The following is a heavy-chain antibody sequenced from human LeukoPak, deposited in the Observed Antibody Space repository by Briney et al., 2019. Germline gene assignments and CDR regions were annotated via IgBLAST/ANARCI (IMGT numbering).Heavy chain of an antibody. V-gene: IGHV1-2*02. D-gene: IGHD4-23*01. Sequence: ASVKVSCKASGYTFTGYYMHWVRQAPGQGLEWMGWINPNSGGTNYAQKFQGRVTITADKSTSTAYMELSSLRSEDTAVYYCAGDYGGNSAYFQHWGQGTLVTVSS. J-gene: IGHJ1*01. CDR1: GYTFTGYY. CDR2: INPNSGGT. CDR3: AGDYGGNSAYFQH.